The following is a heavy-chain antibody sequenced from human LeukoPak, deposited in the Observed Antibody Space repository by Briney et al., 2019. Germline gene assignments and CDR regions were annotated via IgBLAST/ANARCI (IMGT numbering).Heavy chain of an antibody. CDR2: IYYSGST. Sequence: SETLSLTCTVSGGSISSYYWSWIRQPPGKGLEWIGYIYYSGSTNYNPSLKSRVTISVDTSKNQFSLKLSSVTAADTAMYYCARDSRSSDAFDIWGQGTMVTVSS. V-gene: IGHV4-59*01. CDR3: ARDSRSSDAFDI. J-gene: IGHJ3*02. CDR1: GGSISSYY.